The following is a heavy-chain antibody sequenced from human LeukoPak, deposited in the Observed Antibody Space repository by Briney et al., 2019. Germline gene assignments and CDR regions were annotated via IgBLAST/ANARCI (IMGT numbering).Heavy chain of an antibody. V-gene: IGHV3-30-3*01. CDR3: AKGGSGYYYNNGMDV. J-gene: IGHJ6*02. CDR2: ISHDGGNK. CDR1: GFTFSSYT. Sequence: GGSLRLSCAASGFTFSSYTMHWVRQAPDKGLEWVAVISHDGGNKYYADSVKGRFTISRDNSKNTLYLQMNGLRAEDTAVYYCAKGGSGYYYNNGMDVWGQGTTVTVSS. D-gene: IGHD3-3*01.